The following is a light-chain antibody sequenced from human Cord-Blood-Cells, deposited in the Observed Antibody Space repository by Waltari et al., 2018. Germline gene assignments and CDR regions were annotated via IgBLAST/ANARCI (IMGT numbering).Light chain of an antibody. V-gene: IGLV2-14*01. Sequence: SALTQPPSVSGSPGQSITIPCTGTSSAVGGYNYVSWYQQHPGKPPKLMIYEVSNRFSGSKSGNTASLTISGLQAEDEADYYCSSYTSSSTVVFGGGTKLTVL. J-gene: IGLJ2*01. CDR3: SSYTSSSTVV. CDR1: SSAVGGYNY. CDR2: EVS.